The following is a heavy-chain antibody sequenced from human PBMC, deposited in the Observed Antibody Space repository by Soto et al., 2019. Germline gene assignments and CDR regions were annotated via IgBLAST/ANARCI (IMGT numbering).Heavy chain of an antibody. D-gene: IGHD3-10*01. CDR3: ARTPYGSGRRDYYYYYYMDV. CDR2: IYYSGST. CDR1: GGSISGYY. Sequence: SETLSLTCTVSGGSISGYYWSWIRQPPGKGLEWIGYIYYSGSTNYNPSLKSRVTISVDTSKNQFSLKLSSVTAADTAVYYCARTPYGSGRRDYYYYYYMDVWGKGATVTVSS. V-gene: IGHV4-59*01. J-gene: IGHJ6*03.